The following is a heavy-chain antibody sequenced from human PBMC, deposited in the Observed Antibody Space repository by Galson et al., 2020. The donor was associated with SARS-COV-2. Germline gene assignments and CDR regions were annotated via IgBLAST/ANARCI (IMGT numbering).Heavy chain of an antibody. D-gene: IGHD5-12*01. J-gene: IGHJ6*02. CDR3: ARIHVEMATIWSYYYYGMDV. CDR2: IDWDDDK. Sequence: SGPTLVKPTQTLTLTCTFSGFSLSTSGMCVSWIRQPPGKALEWLALIDWDDDKYYSTSLKTRLTISKDTSKNQVVLTMTNMDPVDTATYYCARIHVEMATIWSYYYYGMDVWGQGTTVTVSS. V-gene: IGHV2-70*01. CDR1: GFSLSTSGMC.